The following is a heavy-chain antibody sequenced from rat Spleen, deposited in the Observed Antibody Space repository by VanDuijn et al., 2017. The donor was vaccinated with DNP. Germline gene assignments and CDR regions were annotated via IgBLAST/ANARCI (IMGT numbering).Heavy chain of an antibody. D-gene: IGHD1-2*01. V-gene: IGHV5S10*01. Sequence: EVQLVESGGGLVQPGRSLKLSCVASGLTFSDYSMAWVRQAPKKGLEWVATIVYDGSGAYYGDSETGRFTISRDNAKRILYLQMDSLTSEDTATYYCATHGSISSISTGAMDVWGQGTSVTVSS. CDR2: IVYDGSGA. CDR1: GLTFSDYS. CDR3: ATHGSISSISTGAMDV. J-gene: IGHJ4*01.